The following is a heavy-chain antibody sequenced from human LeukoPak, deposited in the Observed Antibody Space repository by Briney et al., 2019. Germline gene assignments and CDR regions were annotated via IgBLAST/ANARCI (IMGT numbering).Heavy chain of an antibody. V-gene: IGHV1-8*02. Sequence: ASVKVSCKASGYTFTGYYMHWVRQAPGQGLEWMGWMNPNSGNTGYAQKFQGRVTMTRNTSISTAYMELSSLRSEDTAVYYCARDRRGAARRGSRFDYWGQGTLVPVSS. D-gene: IGHD6-6*01. CDR3: ARDRRGAARRGSRFDY. CDR1: GYTFTGYY. J-gene: IGHJ4*02. CDR2: MNPNSGNT.